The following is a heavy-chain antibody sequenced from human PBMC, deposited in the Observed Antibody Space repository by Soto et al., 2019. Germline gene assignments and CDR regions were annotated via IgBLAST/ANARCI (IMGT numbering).Heavy chain of an antibody. V-gene: IGHV3-21*01. CDR3: ARERGYTYGDAFDI. Sequence: GGSLRLSCAASGFTFSSYSINWVRQAPGKGLEWVSSFSSGSTYIYYADSVKGRFTISRDNAKNSLYLQMNSLRAEDTAVYYCARERGYTYGDAFDIWGQGTMVTVSS. CDR1: GFTFSSYS. CDR2: FSSGSTYI. D-gene: IGHD5-18*01. J-gene: IGHJ3*02.